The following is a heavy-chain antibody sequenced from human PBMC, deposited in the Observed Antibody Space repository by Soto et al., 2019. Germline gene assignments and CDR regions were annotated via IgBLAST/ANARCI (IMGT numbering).Heavy chain of an antibody. V-gene: IGHV5-51*01. J-gene: IGHJ4*02. CDR3: ARHGPLNTMIRGVPLDF. CDR1: EYTFTKYW. Sequence: DVQLVQSGAEVKKPGESLRISCEASEYTFTKYWIGWVRQMPGKGLEWMGIIYPGDSDVRYSPSFQGHVTISADKSSNTAYLEWSSLKASDTATYFCARHGPLNTMIRGVPLDFWGQGTRVTVSS. CDR2: IYPGDSDV. D-gene: IGHD3-10*01.